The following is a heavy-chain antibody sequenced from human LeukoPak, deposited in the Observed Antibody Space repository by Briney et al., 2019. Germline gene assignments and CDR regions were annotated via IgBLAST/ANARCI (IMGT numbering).Heavy chain of an antibody. J-gene: IGHJ6*02. V-gene: IGHV1-18*01. CDR1: GYTFTSYG. CDR3: AREGEYGDYVLNYYYYGMDV. CDR2: ISAYNGNT. Sequence: ASVKVSCKASGYTFTSYGISWVRQAPGQGLEWMGWISAYNGNTNYAQKLQGRVTMTTDTSTSTAYMELRSLRSDDTAVYYCAREGEYGDYVLNYYYYGMDVWGQGTTVTVSS. D-gene: IGHD4-17*01.